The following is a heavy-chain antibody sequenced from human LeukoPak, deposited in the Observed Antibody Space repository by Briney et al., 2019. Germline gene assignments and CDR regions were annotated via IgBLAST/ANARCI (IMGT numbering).Heavy chain of an antibody. CDR1: GFTVSSNS. Sequence: GGSLRLSCTVSGFTVSSNSMSWVRQAPGKGLEWVSAISGSGGSTYYADSVKGRFTISRDNSKNTLYLQMNSLRAEDAAVYYCAKDHRGAIFGVVIPYYFDYWGQGTLVTVSS. CDR3: AKDHRGAIFGVVIPYYFDY. CDR2: ISGSGGST. D-gene: IGHD3-3*01. J-gene: IGHJ4*02. V-gene: IGHV3-23*01.